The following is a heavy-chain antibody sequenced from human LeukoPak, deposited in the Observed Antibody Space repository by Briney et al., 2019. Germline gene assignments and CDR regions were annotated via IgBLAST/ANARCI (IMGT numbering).Heavy chain of an antibody. V-gene: IGHV3-23*01. Sequence: GGTLRLSSAGSGFTPSSDSMSCVPHAPGRRLERVEAISGSSDNTNYADSVKCRFTISRDNSKSTMYLQMNSLSAEYTAVYYCAKGSRTCTCYLCDIWGQGTMVSVSS. CDR3: AKGSRTCTCYLCDI. J-gene: IGHJ3*02. D-gene: IGHD3-10*01. CDR2: ISGSSDNT. CDR1: GFTPSSDS.